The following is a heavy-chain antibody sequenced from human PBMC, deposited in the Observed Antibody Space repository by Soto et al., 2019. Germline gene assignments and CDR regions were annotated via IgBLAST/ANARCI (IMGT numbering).Heavy chain of an antibody. CDR1: GGSISSGDYF. V-gene: IGHV4-30-4*01. D-gene: IGHD3-9*01. J-gene: IGHJ6*02. CDR2: ISSIGST. Sequence: QVQLQESGPGLVKPSQTLSLTCTVSGGSISSGDYFWSWIRQSPGKGLEWIGYISSIGSTYYNPSIKSRVSVSRVTSKNQYSLKLCSVTTTDTAVYYCARGLVIRPYYYHGMDVWGQGTTVTVSS. CDR3: ARGLVIRPYYYHGMDV.